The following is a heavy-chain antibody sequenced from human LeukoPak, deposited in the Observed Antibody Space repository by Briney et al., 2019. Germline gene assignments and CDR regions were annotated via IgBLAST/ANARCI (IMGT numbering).Heavy chain of an antibody. Sequence: SETLSLTCTVSGGSISSGDYYWGWIRQPPGKGLEWIGSIYYSGSTYYNPSLKSRVTISVDTSKNQFSLKLSSVTAADTAVYYCARQGSRYGGNSQSWGQGTLVTVSS. V-gene: IGHV4-39*01. CDR2: IYYSGST. CDR1: GGSISSGDYY. D-gene: IGHD4-23*01. CDR3: ARQGSRYGGNSQS. J-gene: IGHJ4*02.